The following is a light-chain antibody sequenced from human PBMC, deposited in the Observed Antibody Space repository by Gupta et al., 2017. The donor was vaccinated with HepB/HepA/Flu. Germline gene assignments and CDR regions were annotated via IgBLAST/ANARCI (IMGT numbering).Light chain of an antibody. CDR3: QQYYNNPWT. CDR2: GGS. Sequence: AIRMTKSPSSFSASTGDRVTITCRASQAITTYLAWYQQKPGSPPKLLIYGGSALEGGVPSRFSGRGSGTDFTLTISSLQSEDFATYYCQQYYNNPWTFGQGTTVDIK. V-gene: IGKV1-8*01. J-gene: IGKJ1*01. CDR1: QAITTY.